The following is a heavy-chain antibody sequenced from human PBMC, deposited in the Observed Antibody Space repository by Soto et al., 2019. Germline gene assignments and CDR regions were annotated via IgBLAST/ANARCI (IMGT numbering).Heavy chain of an antibody. D-gene: IGHD2-2*01. V-gene: IGHV3-9*01. J-gene: IGHJ6*02. CDR3: AKDRAVVVPVSTSYFHYYGLDV. CDR1: GFTLDDYT. CDR2: VGWNGGYI. Sequence: VQLVESGGGLVQPGGSLRLSCAASGFTLDDYTMHWVRQAPGKGLEWVSGVGWNGGYIVYADSVKGRFTVSRDNTKNHLYLEVNSLKAEDTAIYYCAKDRAVVVPVSTSYFHYYGLDVWGQGTTVTVS.